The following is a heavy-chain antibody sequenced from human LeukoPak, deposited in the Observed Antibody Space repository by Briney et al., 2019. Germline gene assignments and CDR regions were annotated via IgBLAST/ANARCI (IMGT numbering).Heavy chain of an antibody. V-gene: IGHV4-30-2*01. D-gene: IGHD5-24*01. CDR2: IYQSGST. CDR3: ARGERSPYYFDY. Sequence: SQTLSLTCAVSGGSISSGGYSWSWIRQPPGKGLEWIGYIYQSGSTYYNPSLKSRVTISVDRSKNQFSLKLSSVTAADTAVYYCARGERSPYYFDYWGQGTLVTVSS. CDR1: GGSISSGGYS. J-gene: IGHJ4*02.